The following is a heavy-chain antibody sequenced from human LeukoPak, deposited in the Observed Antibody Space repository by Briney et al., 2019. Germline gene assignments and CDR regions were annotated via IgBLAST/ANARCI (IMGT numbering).Heavy chain of an antibody. CDR3: ARAWRVGATILFDY. CDR2: INAGNGNT. D-gene: IGHD1-26*01. J-gene: IGHJ4*02. CDR1: GYIFNSYS. V-gene: IGHV1-3*01. Sequence: GASVKVSCKASGYIFNSYSIHWVRQAPGQRLEWMGWINAGNGNTKYSQKFQDRVTITRDTSASTAYMELSSLRSEDTAVYYCARAWRVGATILFDYWGQGTLVTVSS.